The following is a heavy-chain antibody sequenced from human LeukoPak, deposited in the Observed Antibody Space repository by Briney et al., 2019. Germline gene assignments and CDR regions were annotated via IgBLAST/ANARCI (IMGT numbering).Heavy chain of an antibody. CDR2: IYYSGST. J-gene: IGHJ4*02. CDR3: ARHYGP. D-gene: IGHD3-16*01. Sequence: ASETLSLTCAVYGGSFSGYYWSWIRQPPGKGLEWIGSIYYSGSTYYNPSLKSRVTISVDTSKNQFSLKLNSVTATDTAVYYCARHYGPWGQGTLVTVSS. V-gene: IGHV4-34*01. CDR1: GGSFSGYY.